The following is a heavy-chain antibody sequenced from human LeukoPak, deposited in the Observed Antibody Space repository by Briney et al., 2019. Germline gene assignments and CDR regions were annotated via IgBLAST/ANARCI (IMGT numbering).Heavy chain of an antibody. D-gene: IGHD3-10*01. CDR2: ISAYNGNT. V-gene: IGHV1-18*01. J-gene: IGHJ6*03. Sequence: GASVKVSCKASGYTFTSYGISWVRQAPGQGLEWMAWISAYNGNTNSAQKLQGRLTMTTDTSTSTAYMELRSLRSDDTAVYYCARYGSGSHPYYYYYMDVWGKGTTVTISS. CDR1: GYTFTSYG. CDR3: ARYGSGSHPYYYYYMDV.